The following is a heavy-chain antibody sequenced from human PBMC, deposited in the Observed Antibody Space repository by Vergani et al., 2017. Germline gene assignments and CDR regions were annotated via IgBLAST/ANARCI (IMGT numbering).Heavy chain of an antibody. CDR1: GFTFSSYE. V-gene: IGHV3-48*03. Sequence: EVQLVESGGGLVQPGGSLRLSCAASGFTFSSYEMNWVRQAPGKGLEWVSYISSSGSNIYYADSVKGRFTISRDNAKNSLYLQMNSLRAEDTAVYYCAREWDFFDYWGQGTLVTVSS. CDR2: ISSSGSNI. CDR3: AREWDFFDY. J-gene: IGHJ4*02.